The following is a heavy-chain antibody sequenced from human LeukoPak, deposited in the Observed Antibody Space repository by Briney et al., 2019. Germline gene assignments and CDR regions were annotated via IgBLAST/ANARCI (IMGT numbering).Heavy chain of an antibody. CDR1: GFTFSSYW. D-gene: IGHD4-11*01. CDR2: INSDGSST. Sequence: GGSLRLSCAASGFTFSSYWMHWVRQAPGKGLVWDSRINSDGSSTSYADSVKGRFTISRDNAKNTLYLQMNSLRAEDTAVYYCARDYIQPFDYWGQGTLVTVSS. V-gene: IGHV3-74*01. J-gene: IGHJ4*02. CDR3: ARDYIQPFDY.